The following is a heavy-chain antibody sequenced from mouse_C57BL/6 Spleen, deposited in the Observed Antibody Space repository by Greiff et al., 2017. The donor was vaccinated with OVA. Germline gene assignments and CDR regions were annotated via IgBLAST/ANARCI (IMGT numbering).Heavy chain of an antibody. CDR3: ARSGYDYDAWFAY. D-gene: IGHD2-4*01. V-gene: IGHV1-69*01. Sequence: QVQLQQPGAELVMPGASVKLYCKASGYTFTSYWMHWVKQRPGQGLEWIGEIDPSDSYTNYNQKFKGKSTLTVDKSSSTAYMQLSSLTSEDSAVYYCARSGYDYDAWFAYWGQGTLVTVSA. J-gene: IGHJ3*01. CDR2: IDPSDSYT. CDR1: GYTFTSYW.